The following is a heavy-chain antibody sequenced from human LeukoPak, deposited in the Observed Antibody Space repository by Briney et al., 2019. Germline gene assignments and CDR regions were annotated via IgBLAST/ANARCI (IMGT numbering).Heavy chain of an antibody. J-gene: IGHJ6*02. CDR3: ARDPRTTEKSNYGMDV. CDR2: IYSGGTT. V-gene: IGHV3-53*01. D-gene: IGHD4-17*01. CDR1: GGSISSSSYY. Sequence: ETLSLTCTVSGGSISSSSYYWGLIRQPPGKGLEWVSIIYSGGTTYYADSVQGRFTISRDNSKNTVYLQMNSLRVEDTAVYYCARDPRTTEKSNYGMDVWGQGTTVTVSS.